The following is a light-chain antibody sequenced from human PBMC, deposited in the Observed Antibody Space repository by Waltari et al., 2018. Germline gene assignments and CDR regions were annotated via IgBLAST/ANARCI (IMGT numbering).Light chain of an antibody. Sequence: QSVLTQPPSASGTPGQRVTISCSGTSSNIGSNFVYWYQQLSGTAPKLLIYKDNQRPSGVPDRFSGSRSGTSAFLTISGLRSDDESHFYCATWDDGLSGHWVFGGGTKLTVL. J-gene: IGLJ3*02. CDR2: KDN. V-gene: IGLV1-47*01. CDR1: SSNIGSNF. CDR3: ATWDDGLSGHWV.